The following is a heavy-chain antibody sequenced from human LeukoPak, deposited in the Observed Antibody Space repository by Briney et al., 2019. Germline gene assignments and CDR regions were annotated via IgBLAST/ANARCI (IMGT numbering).Heavy chain of an antibody. J-gene: IGHJ6*02. CDR3: ASQGWYENYYGMDV. V-gene: IGHV4-59*08. CDR2: IYYSGST. Sequence: PSETLSLTCTVSGGSISSYYWSRIRQPPGKGLEWIGYIYYSGSTNYNPSLKSRVTISVDTSKNQFSLKLSSVTAADTAVYYCASQGWYENYYGMDVWGQGTTVTVSS. D-gene: IGHD6-19*01. CDR1: GGSISSYY.